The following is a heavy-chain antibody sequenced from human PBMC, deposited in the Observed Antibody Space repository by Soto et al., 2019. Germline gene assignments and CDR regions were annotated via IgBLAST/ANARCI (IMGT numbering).Heavy chain of an antibody. J-gene: IGHJ6*02. D-gene: IGHD3-10*01. CDR3: ARGGEHLGYYGLDV. CDR2: MYYTGVT. CDR1: GGSVRSGNHF. V-gene: IGHV4-61*01. Sequence: KTSETLSLTCSVSGGSVRSGNHFWNWIRQPPGRRLEWLGYMYYTGVTNYNPSLKSRVSMSVDTSKNQFSLKLTSLTAADTAVYYCARGGEHLGYYGLDVWGQGITVTVSS.